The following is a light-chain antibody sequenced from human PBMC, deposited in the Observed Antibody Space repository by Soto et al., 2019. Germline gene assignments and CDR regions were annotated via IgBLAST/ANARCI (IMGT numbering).Light chain of an antibody. V-gene: IGKV3-11*01. CDR1: QSVSSY. Sequence: EIVLTQSPTTLSLSPGERATLSGRASQSVSSYFAWYQQKPGQAPRLLIYDASTRAAGIPARFSGSGSGTDFTLTISSLEPEDFAVYYCQQRSEWPLTFGGGTKVEIK. CDR2: DAS. CDR3: QQRSEWPLT. J-gene: IGKJ4*01.